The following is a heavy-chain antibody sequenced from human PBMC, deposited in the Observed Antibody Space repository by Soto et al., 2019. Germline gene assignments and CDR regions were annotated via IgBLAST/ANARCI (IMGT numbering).Heavy chain of an antibody. D-gene: IGHD5-18*01. CDR2: IDWDDDK. CDR1: GFSLSTSGMR. J-gene: IGHJ4*02. CDR3: ARVDTAIGIFDY. V-gene: IGHV2-70*04. Sequence: SGPTLVNPTQTLTLTCTFSGFSLSTSGMRVSWIRQPPGKALEWLARIDWDDDKFYSTSLKTRLTISKDTSKNQVVLTMTNMDPVDTATYYCARVDTAIGIFDYWGQGTLVTVSS.